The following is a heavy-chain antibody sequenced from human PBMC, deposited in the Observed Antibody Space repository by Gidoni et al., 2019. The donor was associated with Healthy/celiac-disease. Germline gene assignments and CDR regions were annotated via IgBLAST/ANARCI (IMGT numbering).Heavy chain of an antibody. CDR2: ISSSGSTI. CDR1: GFTFSSYE. V-gene: IGHV3-48*03. Sequence: EVQLVEPGGGLVQPGGSLRLPCAASGFTFSSYEMNWVRQAPGKGLEWVSYISSSGSTIYYADSVKGRFTISRDNAKNSLYLQMNSLRAEDTAVYYCARDRDNSFFEYSTGGVWFDPWGQGTLVTVSS. CDR3: ARDRDNSFFEYSTGGVWFDP. J-gene: IGHJ5*02. D-gene: IGHD6-6*01.